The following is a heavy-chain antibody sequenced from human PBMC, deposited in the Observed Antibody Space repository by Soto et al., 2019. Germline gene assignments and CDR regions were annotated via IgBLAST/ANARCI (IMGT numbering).Heavy chain of an antibody. CDR3: ACHRYCTNGVCYNAYYDSSGSDAFDI. CDR2: IYPGDSDT. CDR1: GYSFTSYW. J-gene: IGHJ3*02. Sequence: GESLKISCKGSGYSFTSYWIGWVRQMPGKGLEWMGIIYPGDSDTRYSPSFQGQVTISADKSISTAYLQWSSLKASDTAMYYCACHRYCTNGVCYNAYYDSSGSDAFDIWGQGTLVTVS. V-gene: IGHV5-51*01. D-gene: IGHD2-8*01.